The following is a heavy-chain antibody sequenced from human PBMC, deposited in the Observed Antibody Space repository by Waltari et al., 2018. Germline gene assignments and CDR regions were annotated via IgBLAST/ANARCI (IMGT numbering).Heavy chain of an antibody. D-gene: IGHD3-22*01. CDR2: IYHSGST. Sequence: QVQLQESGPGLVKPSEPLSLTCTVSGYSISCGYYWGWLRQPPGKGLEWIGSIYHSGSTYYNPSLKSRVTISVDTSKNQFSLKLSSVTAADTAVYYCARDRPYYDSSGLDLWGRGTLVTVSS. CDR3: ARDRPYYDSSGLDL. J-gene: IGHJ2*01. CDR1: GYSISCGYY. V-gene: IGHV4-38-2*02.